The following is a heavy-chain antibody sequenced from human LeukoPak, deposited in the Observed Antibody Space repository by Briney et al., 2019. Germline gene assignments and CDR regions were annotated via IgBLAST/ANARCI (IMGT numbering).Heavy chain of an antibody. D-gene: IGHD3-22*01. Sequence: SVKVSCKASGGTFSSYAISWVRQAPGQGLEWMGGIIPIFGTANYAQKFQGRVTITTDESTSTAYMELSSLRSEDTAVYYCARDGPYYYDSSGYSDAFDIWGQGTMVTVSS. CDR1: GGTFSSYA. CDR2: IIPIFGTA. J-gene: IGHJ3*02. V-gene: IGHV1-69*05. CDR3: ARDGPYYYDSSGYSDAFDI.